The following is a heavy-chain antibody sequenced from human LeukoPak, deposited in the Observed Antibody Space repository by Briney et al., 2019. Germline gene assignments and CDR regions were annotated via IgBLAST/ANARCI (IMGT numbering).Heavy chain of an antibody. CDR2: IYHSGST. CDR1: GYSISSGYY. D-gene: IGHD3-22*01. Sequence: PSETLSLTCAVSGYSISSGYYWGWIRQPPGKGLEWIGSIYHSGSTYYNPSLKSRVTISVDTSKNQFSLKLSSVTAADTAVYYCARTMIVVVNSEFDVWGQGTMVTVSS. J-gene: IGHJ3*01. CDR3: ARTMIVVVNSEFDV. V-gene: IGHV4-38-2*01.